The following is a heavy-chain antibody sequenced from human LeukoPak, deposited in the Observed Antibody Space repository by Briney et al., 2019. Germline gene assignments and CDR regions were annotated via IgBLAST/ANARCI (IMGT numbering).Heavy chain of an antibody. CDR1: GFSFSSYW. Sequence: GGSLRLSCAASGFSFSSYWMSWVRQAPGEGLEWAANIKPDGTKTSYVDSMKGRFTISKDNAKNSLYLQMNSLRAEDTAIYYCARAQGPGAFDLWGQGTVVTVSS. J-gene: IGHJ3*01. CDR2: IKPDGTKT. D-gene: IGHD1-14*01. CDR3: ARAQGPGAFDL. V-gene: IGHV3-7*05.